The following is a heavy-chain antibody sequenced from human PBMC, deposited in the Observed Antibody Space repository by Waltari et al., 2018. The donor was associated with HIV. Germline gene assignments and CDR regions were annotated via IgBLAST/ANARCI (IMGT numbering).Heavy chain of an antibody. CDR3: AREGGYDSSGYLRGFDL. J-gene: IGHJ2*01. V-gene: IGHV3-48*04. Sequence: EMQLVESGGDLVQPGGSLRVSCADSGFTFRISSMNWVRQAPEKGLEWVAYFSSSRNIIYYTDSVKGRFTISRDNAKNSLYLQMNSLRAEDTAVYYCAREGGYDSSGYLRGFDLWGRGILVTV. CDR2: FSSSRNII. CDR1: GFTFRISS. D-gene: IGHD3-22*01.